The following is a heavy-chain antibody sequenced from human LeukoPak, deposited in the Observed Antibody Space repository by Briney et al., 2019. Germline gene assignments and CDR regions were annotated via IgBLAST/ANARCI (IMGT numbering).Heavy chain of an antibody. CDR2: IIPIFGTA. J-gene: IGHJ4*02. CDR3: ARAPFVAAGSDY. Sequence: GASVKVSCKASGGTFSSYAISWARQAPGQGLEWMGGIIPIFGTANYAQKFRDRVTITADESTSTAYMELNRLRSEDTAVYYCARAPFVAAGSDYWGQGTLVTVSS. CDR1: GGTFSSYA. D-gene: IGHD6-13*01. V-gene: IGHV1-69*13.